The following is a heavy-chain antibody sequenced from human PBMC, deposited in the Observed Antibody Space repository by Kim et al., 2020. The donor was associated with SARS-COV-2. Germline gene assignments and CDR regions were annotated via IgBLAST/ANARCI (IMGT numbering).Heavy chain of an antibody. V-gene: IGHV4-59*01. CDR3: ARSRRYYDILTGLSYGMDV. J-gene: IGHJ6*02. D-gene: IGHD3-9*01. Sequence: SRVTISVDTSKNQFSLKLSSVTAADTAVYYCARSRRYYDILTGLSYGMDVWGQGTTVTVSS.